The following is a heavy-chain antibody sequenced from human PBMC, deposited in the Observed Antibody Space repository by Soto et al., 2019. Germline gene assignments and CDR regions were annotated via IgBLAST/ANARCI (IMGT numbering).Heavy chain of an antibody. CDR3: VRDSPIGSTFSGFDGIDY. D-gene: IGHD6-25*01. CDR2: IIPLLATT. V-gene: IGHV1-69*08. Sequence: QVQLVQSGAEVKKPGSSVKVSCKASGDTFSSSTLTWVRQAPGQGLEWMGRIIPLLATTDYAQNFQGRGTITADRSTITAYMELSSLRFEDTAVYYCVRDSPIGSTFSGFDGIDYWGQGTLVTVS. J-gene: IGHJ4*02. CDR1: GDTFSSST.